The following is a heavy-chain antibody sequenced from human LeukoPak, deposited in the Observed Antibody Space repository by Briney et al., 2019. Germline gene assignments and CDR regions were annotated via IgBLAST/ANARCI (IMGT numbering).Heavy chain of an antibody. CDR3: ARDGDDHNGNSASDY. D-gene: IGHD4-23*01. CDR2: IWYDGSKK. Sequence: PGRSLRLSCAASGFTFRNYGMHWVRQAPGKGLEWVAVIWYDGSKKYYTDSVKGRFTISRDNSKNTLFLEIKSLRAEDTGLYYYARDGDDHNGNSASDYWGQGTLVTVSS. V-gene: IGHV3-33*01. J-gene: IGHJ4*02. CDR1: GFTFRNYG.